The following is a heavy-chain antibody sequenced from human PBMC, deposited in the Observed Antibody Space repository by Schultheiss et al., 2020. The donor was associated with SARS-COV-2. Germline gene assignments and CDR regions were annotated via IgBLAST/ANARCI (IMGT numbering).Heavy chain of an antibody. J-gene: IGHJ4*02. Sequence: SETLSLTCAVYGGSFSGYYWSWIRQPPGKGLEWIGEINHSGSTNYNPSLKSRVTISVDTSKNQFSLKLSSVTAADTAVYYCARERGVGAAAGTGEPFDYWGQGTLVTVSS. V-gene: IGHV4-34*01. CDR2: INHSGST. D-gene: IGHD6-13*01. CDR3: ARERGVGAAAGTGEPFDY. CDR1: GGSFSGYY.